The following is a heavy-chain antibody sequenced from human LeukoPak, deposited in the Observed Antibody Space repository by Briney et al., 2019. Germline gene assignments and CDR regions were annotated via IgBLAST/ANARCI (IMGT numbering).Heavy chain of an antibody. Sequence: ASVKVSCKASGYTFTSYGISWVRQAPGQGLEWMGWISAYNGNTSYAQKLQGRVTMTTDTSTSTAYMELRSLRSDDTAVYYCARVIGTTGTTRGEGDYFDYWGQGTLVTVSS. J-gene: IGHJ4*02. CDR1: GYTFTSYG. CDR2: ISAYNGNT. D-gene: IGHD1-1*01. V-gene: IGHV1-18*04. CDR3: ARVIGTTGTTRGEGDYFDY.